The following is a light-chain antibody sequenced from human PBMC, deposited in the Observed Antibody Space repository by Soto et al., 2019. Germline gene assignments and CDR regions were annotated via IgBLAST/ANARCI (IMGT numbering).Light chain of an antibody. CDR3: CSYAGSYTVL. V-gene: IGLV2-11*01. CDR1: SSDVGNYNY. Sequence: QSVLTQPRSVSGSPGQSVTISCTGTSSDVGNYNYVSWYQQHPGKAPKLMIYDVTKRPSGVPDRFSGSKSGNTASLTISGLQAEDEADYWCCSYAGSYTVLFGGGTQLTVL. CDR2: DVT. J-gene: IGLJ2*01.